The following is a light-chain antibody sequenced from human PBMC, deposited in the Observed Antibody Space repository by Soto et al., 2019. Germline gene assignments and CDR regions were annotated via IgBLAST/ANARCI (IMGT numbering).Light chain of an antibody. CDR2: DAS. Sequence: DIVLTQSPATLSLSPGERATLSCRASQSVSSYLVWYQHKPGQAPRLLIYDASNRATGIPARFSGSGSGTDFTLTISSLEPEDFAVYYCQQRINWPLTVGGGTKVEIK. J-gene: IGKJ4*01. CDR3: QQRINWPLT. CDR1: QSVSSY. V-gene: IGKV3-11*01.